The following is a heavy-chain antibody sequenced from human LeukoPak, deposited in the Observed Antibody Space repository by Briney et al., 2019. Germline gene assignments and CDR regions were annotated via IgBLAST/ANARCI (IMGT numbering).Heavy chain of an antibody. V-gene: IGHV3-23*01. Sequence: QSGGSLRLSCAASGFTFSSYAMSWVRQAPGKGLEWVSAISGSGGSTYYADSVKGRFTISRDNSKNTLYLQMNSLRAEDTAVYYCAKNRGHCVDGVCHNYNYMDVWGRGTTVTVSS. J-gene: IGHJ6*03. CDR2: ISGSGGST. CDR1: GFTFSSYA. CDR3: AKNRGHCVDGVCHNYNYMDV. D-gene: IGHD2-8*02.